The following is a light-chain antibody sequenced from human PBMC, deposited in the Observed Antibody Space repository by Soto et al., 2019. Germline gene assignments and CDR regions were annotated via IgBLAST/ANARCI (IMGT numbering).Light chain of an antibody. J-gene: IGLJ2*01. CDR3: SSYTSTTRVV. Sequence: QSVLTQPDSVSGSPGQTITIPSTGMSSDAGIYNYVSWYQQNPGRAPKLMIYDVSNRPSGVSIRFSGSKSGNTASLTISGLQAENEADYYCSSYTSTTRVVFGGGTKLTVL. V-gene: IGLV2-14*01. CDR1: SSDAGIYNY. CDR2: DVS.